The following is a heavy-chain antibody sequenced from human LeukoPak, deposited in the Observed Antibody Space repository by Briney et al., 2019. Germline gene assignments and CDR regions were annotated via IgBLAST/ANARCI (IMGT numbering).Heavy chain of an antibody. V-gene: IGHV3-30*18. Sequence: GGSLRLSCAASGFTFSSYGMHWVRQAPGKGLEWVAVISYDGSNKYYADSVKGRFTISRDNSKNTLYLQMNSLRAEDTAVYYCANSINSWYGYYGMDVWGQGTTVTVSS. D-gene: IGHD6-13*01. CDR2: ISYDGSNK. CDR3: ANSINSWYGYYGMDV. J-gene: IGHJ6*02. CDR1: GFTFSSYG.